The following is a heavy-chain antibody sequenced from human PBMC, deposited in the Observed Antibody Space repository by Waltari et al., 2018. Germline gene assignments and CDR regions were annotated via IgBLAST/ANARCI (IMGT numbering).Heavy chain of an antibody. CDR3: ARDARDWEAVDNTYLDS. D-gene: IGHD2-21*02. Sequence: QLRLQQWGAGLLKPSETLSLTCAVPGGSVNGYYWRWIRQTPGKGLEWIGEVDHSGSANYSPSLKSRVTVSLDTSNKQVSLTLTSVTAADTGIYYCARDARDWEAVDNTYLDSWGQGTLVAVSS. J-gene: IGHJ4*02. CDR2: VDHSGSA. CDR1: GGSVNGYY. V-gene: IGHV4-34*01.